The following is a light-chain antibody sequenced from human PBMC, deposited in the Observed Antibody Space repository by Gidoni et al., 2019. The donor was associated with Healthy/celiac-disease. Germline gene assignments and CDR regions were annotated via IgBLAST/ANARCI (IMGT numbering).Light chain of an antibody. CDR2: AAS. CDR1: QGISNY. Sequence: DIQMTQSPSSLSASVGDRVTITCRPSQGISNYLAWYQQKQGKVPKHLLYAASTLQSGVPSRFSGSGSGTELTLTISSRQHEDVATYYCQKYNNAPWTFGQGTKVEIK. V-gene: IGKV1-27*01. J-gene: IGKJ1*01. CDR3: QKYNNAPWT.